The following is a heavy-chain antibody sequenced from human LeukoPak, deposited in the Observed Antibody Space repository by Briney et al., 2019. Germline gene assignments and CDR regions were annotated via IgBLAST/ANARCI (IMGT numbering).Heavy chain of an antibody. CDR3: AKSVGSSGWTYYFDY. CDR1: GFTFDDYA. Sequence: GGSLRLSCAASGFTFDDYAMHWVRQAPGKGLEWVSGISWNSGSIGYADSVKGRFTISRDNAKNSLYLQMNSLRAEDTALYYCAKSVGSSGWTYYFDYWAREPWSPSPQ. D-gene: IGHD6-19*01. CDR2: ISWNSGSI. V-gene: IGHV3-9*01. J-gene: IGHJ4*02.